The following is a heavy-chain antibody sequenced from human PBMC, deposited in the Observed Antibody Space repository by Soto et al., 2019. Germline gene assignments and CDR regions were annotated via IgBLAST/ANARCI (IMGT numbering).Heavy chain of an antibody. J-gene: IGHJ6*03. CDR1: GYTFTSYA. D-gene: IGHD2-2*02. CDR2: INAGNGNT. Sequence: ASVKVSCKASGYTFTSYAMHWVRQAPGQRLEWMGWINAGNGNTKYSQKFQGRVTITRNTSISTAYMELSSLRSEDTAVYYCARSPSYSVGYFSSTSCYNYYYYYMDVWGKGTTVTVSS. V-gene: IGHV1-3*01. CDR3: ARSPSYSVGYFSSTSCYNYYYYYMDV.